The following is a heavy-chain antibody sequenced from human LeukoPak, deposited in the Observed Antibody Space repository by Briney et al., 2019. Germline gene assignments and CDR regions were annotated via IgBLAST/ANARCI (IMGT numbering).Heavy chain of an antibody. D-gene: IGHD3-10*01. J-gene: IGHJ4*02. CDR3: ARGVPITMVRGVIKYFDY. CDR1: GGTFSSYA. Sequence: GASVKVSCKASGGTFSSYAISWVRQAPGQGLEWMGGIIPIFGTANYAQKFQGRVTITADKSTSTAYMELSSLRSEDTAVYYCARGVPITMVRGVIKYFDYWGQGTLVTVSS. V-gene: IGHV1-69*06. CDR2: IIPIFGTA.